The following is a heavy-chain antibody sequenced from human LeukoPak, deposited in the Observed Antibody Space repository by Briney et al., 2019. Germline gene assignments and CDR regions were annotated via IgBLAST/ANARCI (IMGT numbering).Heavy chain of an antibody. J-gene: IGHJ3*02. CDR1: GGSISSSSYY. CDR2: IYYSGST. V-gene: IGHV4-39*07. D-gene: IGHD3-22*01. CDR3: ARGLSYYDSSGYYEIPTDAFDI. Sequence: PSETLSLTCTVSGGSISSSSYYWGWIRQPPGKGLEWIGSIYYSGSTYYNPSLKSRVTISVDTSKNQFSLKLSSVTAADTAVYYCARGLSYYDSSGYYEIPTDAFDIWGQGTMVTVSS.